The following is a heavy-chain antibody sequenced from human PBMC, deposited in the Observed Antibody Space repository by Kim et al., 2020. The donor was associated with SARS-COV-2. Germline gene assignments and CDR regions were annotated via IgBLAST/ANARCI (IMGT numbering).Heavy chain of an antibody. Sequence: GGSLRLSCAASGFTFSSYAMSLVRQAPGKGLEWVSAISGSGGSTYYADSVKGRFTISRDNSKNTLYLQMNSLRAEDTAVYYCAKDLGITIFGVVISLVGPFDYWGQGTLVTVSS. CDR1: GFTFSSYA. V-gene: IGHV3-23*01. CDR3: AKDLGITIFGVVISLVGPFDY. CDR2: ISGSGGST. D-gene: IGHD3-3*01. J-gene: IGHJ4*02.